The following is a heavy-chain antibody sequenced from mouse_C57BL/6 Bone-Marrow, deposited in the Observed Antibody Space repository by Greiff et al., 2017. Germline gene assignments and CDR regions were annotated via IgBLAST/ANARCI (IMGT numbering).Heavy chain of an antibody. CDR2: IYPSGSET. CDR1: GYTFPSYW. V-gene: IGHV1-61*01. D-gene: IGHD1-3*01. CDR3: ARLSGWDFDY. J-gene: IGHJ2*01. Sequence: QVQLQQPGAELVRPGSSVKLSCKASGYTFPSYWMAWVKQRPGQGLEWIGNIYPSGSETHYDQKFKDKATLTVDKSSSTTYMQLSSLTSEDAAVYYCARLSGWDFDYWGQGTTLTVSS.